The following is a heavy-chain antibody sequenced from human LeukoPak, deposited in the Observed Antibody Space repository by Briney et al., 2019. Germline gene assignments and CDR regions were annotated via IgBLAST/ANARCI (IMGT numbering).Heavy chain of an antibody. J-gene: IGHJ3*02. V-gene: IGHV3-30-3*01. CDR2: ISYDGSNK. CDR1: GFTFSSYA. D-gene: IGHD3-22*01. Sequence: GGSLRLSCAASGFTFSSYAMHWVRQAPGKGLEWVAVISYDGSNKYYADSVKGRFTISRDNSKNTLYLQMNSLRAEDTAVYYCARDYYDSSGYYRADIWGQGTMVTVSS. CDR3: ARDYYDSSGYYRADI.